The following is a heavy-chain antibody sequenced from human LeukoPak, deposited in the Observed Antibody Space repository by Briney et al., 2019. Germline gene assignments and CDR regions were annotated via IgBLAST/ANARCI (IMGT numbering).Heavy chain of an antibody. Sequence: GASVKDSCKASGYTFTSYYMHWVREAPGQGLEWMGIINPSGGSTSYAQKFQGRVTMTRDMSTSTVYMELSSLRSEDTAVYYCARAYGDYSPFDYWGQGTLVTVSS. J-gene: IGHJ4*02. CDR2: INPSGGST. V-gene: IGHV1-46*01. CDR3: ARAYGDYSPFDY. CDR1: GYTFTSYY. D-gene: IGHD4-17*01.